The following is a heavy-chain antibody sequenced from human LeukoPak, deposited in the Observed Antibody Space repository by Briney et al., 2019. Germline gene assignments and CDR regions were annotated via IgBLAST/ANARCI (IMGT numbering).Heavy chain of an antibody. CDR1: GGSISGSSYY. Sequence: PSETLSLTCTVSGGSISGSSYYWGWIRQPPGKGLEWIGRIYYSGSTYYNPSLKRRVTISVDTSKNQFSLNLNSVTAADTAVYFCSTGLDSRKLGYWGQGTLVTVSS. CDR3: STGLDSRKLGY. V-gene: IGHV4-39*07. J-gene: IGHJ4*02. D-gene: IGHD3-22*01. CDR2: IYYSGST.